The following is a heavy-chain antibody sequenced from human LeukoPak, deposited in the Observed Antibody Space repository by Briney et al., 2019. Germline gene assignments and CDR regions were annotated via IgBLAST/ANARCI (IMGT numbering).Heavy chain of an antibody. CDR2: TSFDGSDN. J-gene: IGHJ4*02. Sequence: GGSLRLSCAASGFTFSSYAMHWVRQAPGKGLKWVAVTSFDGSDNYYADSVKGRFTISRDNSKNTLYLQMNSLRPDDTAVYYCARSPGTMIVVDYWGQGTLVTVSS. CDR3: ARSPGTMIVVDY. V-gene: IGHV3-30*04. CDR1: GFTFSSYA. D-gene: IGHD3-22*01.